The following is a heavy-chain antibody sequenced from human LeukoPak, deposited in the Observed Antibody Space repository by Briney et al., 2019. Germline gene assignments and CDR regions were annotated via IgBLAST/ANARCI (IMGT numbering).Heavy chain of an antibody. D-gene: IGHD6-19*01. Sequence: SETLSLTCTVSGGSISSYFWSWIRQAPGKGLEWIGCFYNSGSTNYNPSLKSRVIISLDTSKNQLSLKLSPVTAADTAVYYCAGGARWLAYDFWGQGTLVTVSS. CDR1: GGSISSYF. CDR3: AGGARWLAYDF. CDR2: FYNSGST. J-gene: IGHJ1*01. V-gene: IGHV4-59*01.